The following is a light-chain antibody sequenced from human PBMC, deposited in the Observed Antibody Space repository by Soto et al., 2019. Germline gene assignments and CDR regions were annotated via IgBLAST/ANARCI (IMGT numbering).Light chain of an antibody. CDR1: QSVSSY. CDR3: QQRSDWLGIT. CDR2: DAS. Sequence: EIVLTQSPATLSLSPGERATLSCRASQSVSSYLAWYQQKPGQAPRLLIYDASNRATGIPARFSGSGSGTDSTLTISSLEPEDFAVYHCQQRSDWLGITFGQGTRLEIK. V-gene: IGKV3-11*01. J-gene: IGKJ5*01.